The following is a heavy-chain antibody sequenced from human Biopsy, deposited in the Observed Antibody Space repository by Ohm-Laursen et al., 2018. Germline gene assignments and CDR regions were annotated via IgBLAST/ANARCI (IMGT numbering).Heavy chain of an antibody. D-gene: IGHD3-16*01. J-gene: IGHJ6*02. CDR1: GFTFSNAW. V-gene: IGHV3-15*01. Sequence: SLRLSCAAFGFTFSNAWMGWVRQAPGKGLEWVGRIKSKFDGETTDYAAPVKGRFIISRDDSKSTLFLQMNSLKVEDTGVYFCSTGGGDFYYNGMDVWGQGTTVTVSS. CDR3: STGGGDFYYNGMDV. CDR2: IKSKFDGETT.